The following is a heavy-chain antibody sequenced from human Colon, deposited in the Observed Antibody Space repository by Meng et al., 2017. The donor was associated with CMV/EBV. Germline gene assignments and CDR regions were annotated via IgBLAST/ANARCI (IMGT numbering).Heavy chain of an antibody. V-gene: IGHV3-30-3*01. CDR2: ISYDGSNK. J-gene: IGHJ6*02. Sequence: GESLKISCVAAGFAFSSYWMHWVRQSPGKGLEWVAVISYDGSNKYYADSVKGRFTISRDNSKNTLYLQMNSLRAEDTAVYYCARARSTSNHGMDVWGQGTTVTVSS. CDR3: ARARSTSNHGMDV. D-gene: IGHD1-1*01. CDR1: GFAFSSYW.